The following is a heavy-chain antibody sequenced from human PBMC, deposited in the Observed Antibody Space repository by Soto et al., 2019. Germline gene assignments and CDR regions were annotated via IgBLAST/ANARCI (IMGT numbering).Heavy chain of an antibody. D-gene: IGHD2-21*01. CDR2: VYPGGST. V-gene: IGHV3-53*01. CDR1: EFSVSSTY. Sequence: GGSLRLSCAASEFSVSSTYMNWVRQAPGKGLEWVSVVYPGGSTYYADSVKGRFIISRDNSKNTLYLQMNSLRADDTAVYYCARTYSWPYYFDYWGQGTLVTVSS. J-gene: IGHJ4*02. CDR3: ARTYSWPYYFDY.